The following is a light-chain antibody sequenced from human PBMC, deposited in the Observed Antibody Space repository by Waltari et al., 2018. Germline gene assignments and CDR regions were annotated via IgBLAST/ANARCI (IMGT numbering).Light chain of an antibody. Sequence: DIQMTQSPSSLSASVGDRDTIPGRARQRIHNYLNWYQHNPGKAPMLLIFAASKLQSGVPTRFSGSGSGTDFTLNNSSLQPEDFATYYCQQNYGTPRTFGQGTKLEIK. CDR3: QQNYGTPRT. V-gene: IGKV1-39*01. CDR2: AAS. CDR1: QRIHNY. J-gene: IGKJ2*02.